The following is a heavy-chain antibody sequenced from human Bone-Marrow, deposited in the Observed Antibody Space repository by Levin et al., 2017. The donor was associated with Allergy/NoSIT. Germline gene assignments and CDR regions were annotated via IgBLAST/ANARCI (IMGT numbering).Heavy chain of an antibody. D-gene: IGHD6-19*01. CDR3: ARQSTRNGWFNDAFDI. CDR2: IDPSDSDS. Sequence: GESLKISCKGSGYSFTTNWISWVRRMPGKGLEWMGRIDPSDSDSTYRPSFQGHVTMSIDKSTSTAYLQWSSLKASDTAIYYCARQSTRNGWFNDAFDIWGQGTMVTVSS. V-gene: IGHV5-10-1*01. CDR1: GYSFTTNW. J-gene: IGHJ3*02.